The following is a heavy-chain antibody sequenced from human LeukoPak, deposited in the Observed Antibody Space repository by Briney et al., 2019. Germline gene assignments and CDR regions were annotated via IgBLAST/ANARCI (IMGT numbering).Heavy chain of an antibody. V-gene: IGHV5-51*01. J-gene: IGHJ5*02. Sequence: GESLKISCKGSGYSFTTNWIGWVRQMPGKGLEWMGIIYPGDSDTRYSPSFQGQVTISADKSISTAYLQWSSLKASDTAMYYCARSVQLPNFDPWGQGTLVTVSS. CDR1: GYSFTTNW. CDR2: IYPGDSDT. D-gene: IGHD6-6*01. CDR3: ARSVQLPNFDP.